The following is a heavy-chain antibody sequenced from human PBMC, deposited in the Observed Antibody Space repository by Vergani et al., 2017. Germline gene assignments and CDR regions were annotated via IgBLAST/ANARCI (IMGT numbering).Heavy chain of an antibody. CDR2: LCPSGST. CDR1: GAPISYWC. Sequence: QVQIQESGPGLVKTSETLSLTCSASGAPISYWCWSWLRQPAGKGLEWIGRLCPSGSTNYKPSLKSRVTMSIDTSKNQFSLKLTSVTAADTAVYYCATGAGPFDIWGQGTLVTVSS. J-gene: IGHJ4*02. CDR3: ATGAGPFDI. V-gene: IGHV4-4*07. D-gene: IGHD7-27*01.